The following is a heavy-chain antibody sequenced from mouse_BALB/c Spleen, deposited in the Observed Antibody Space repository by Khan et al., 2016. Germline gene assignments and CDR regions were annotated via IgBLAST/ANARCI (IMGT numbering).Heavy chain of an antibody. V-gene: IGHV1-7*01. CDR3: ARGATEYFDY. CDR1: GYTFTSYW. J-gene: IGHJ2*03. Sequence: QVQLKQSGAELAKPGASVKMSCKASGYTFTSYWMHWVKQRPGQGLEWIGYINPSTGYTEYNQKFKDKATLTADKSSSTAYMQLSSLTSEDSAVYYCARGATEYFDYCGQGTSLTDSS. CDR2: INPSTGYT.